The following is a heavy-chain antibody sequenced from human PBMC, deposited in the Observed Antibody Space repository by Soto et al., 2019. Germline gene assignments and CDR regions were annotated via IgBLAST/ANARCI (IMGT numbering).Heavy chain of an antibody. J-gene: IGHJ5*02. D-gene: IGHD3-22*01. V-gene: IGHV2-26*01. CDR2: IFSNDEK. CDR3: ARIYDSSGYYYWFDP. Sequence: QVTLKESGPVLVKPTETLTLTCTVSGFSLSNARMGVSWIRQPPGKALEWLAHIFSNDEKSYSTSLKSRLTISKDPSKSQVVLTMTNMDPVDTATYYCARIYDSSGYYYWFDPWGQGTLVTVSS. CDR1: GFSLSNARMG.